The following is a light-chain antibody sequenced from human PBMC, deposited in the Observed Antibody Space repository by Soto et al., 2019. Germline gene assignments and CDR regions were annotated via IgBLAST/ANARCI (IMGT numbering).Light chain of an antibody. CDR3: QQYGSSPRT. CDR2: DVS. CDR1: RSLSSTS. Sequence: EIVLTQSPGTLSVSPGERGALSCRASRSLSSTSLAWYQQRPGQAPRLLIYDVSSRATGIPDRFSGSGSGTDFTLTINRLEPDDFAMYYCQQYGSSPRTFGQGTKVEIK. J-gene: IGKJ1*01. V-gene: IGKV3-20*01.